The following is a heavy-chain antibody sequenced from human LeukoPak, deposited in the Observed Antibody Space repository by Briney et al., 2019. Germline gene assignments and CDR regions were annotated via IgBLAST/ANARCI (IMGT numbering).Heavy chain of an antibody. CDR3: ARRGYCGSTSCYPFDP. CDR2: IYYSGST. CDR1: GGSISSNNYY. Sequence: SETLSLTCTVSGGSISSNNYYWGWIRQPPAKGLEWIGSIYYSGSTYYNPSLKSRVTISVDTSKNQFSLKLSSVTAADTAVYYCARRGYCGSTSCYPFDPWGQGTLATVSS. V-gene: IGHV4-39*01. D-gene: IGHD2-2*03. J-gene: IGHJ5*02.